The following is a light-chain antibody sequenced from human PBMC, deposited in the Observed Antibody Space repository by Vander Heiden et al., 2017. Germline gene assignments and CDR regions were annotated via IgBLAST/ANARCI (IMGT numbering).Light chain of an antibody. Sequence: DIQMTQSPSSVAASVGDRVTITCRASQDIGTWLAWYQQKPGKAPNLLIYAASSLQSGVPSRFSGSGSGTDFTLTISSLEPEDFASYYCQQANSFPYTFGQGTKLEIK. CDR1: QDIGTW. V-gene: IGKV1-12*01. J-gene: IGKJ2*01. CDR2: AAS. CDR3: QQANSFPYT.